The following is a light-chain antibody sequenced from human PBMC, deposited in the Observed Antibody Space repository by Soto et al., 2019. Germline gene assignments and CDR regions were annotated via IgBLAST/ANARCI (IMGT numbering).Light chain of an antibody. CDR3: AAWDGSLQSWV. CDR2: TNN. Sequence: QSVLTQPPSVSGTPGQRVTISCSGSSSNIGSHLVNWYQQVPGTAPRLLIYTNNQRPSGVPDRFSDSKSGTSASLAISGLQSEDEAHYYCAAWDGSLQSWVFGGGTKVTVL. V-gene: IGLV1-44*01. CDR1: SSNIGSHL. J-gene: IGLJ3*02.